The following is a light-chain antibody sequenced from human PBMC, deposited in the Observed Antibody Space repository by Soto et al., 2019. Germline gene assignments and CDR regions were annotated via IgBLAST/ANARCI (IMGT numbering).Light chain of an antibody. J-gene: IGLJ1*01. V-gene: IGLV2-23*02. CDR3: CSFNSSNPHV. CDR1: SSDFGNYNL. Sequence: QSALTQPASVSGSPGQSITISCTGTSSDFGNYNLVSWYQQHPGKVPKLILFEVNKRPSGVSGRFSGSKSGNTASLTISGLQADEEADYYCCSFNSSNPHVFGTGTKVTV. CDR2: EVN.